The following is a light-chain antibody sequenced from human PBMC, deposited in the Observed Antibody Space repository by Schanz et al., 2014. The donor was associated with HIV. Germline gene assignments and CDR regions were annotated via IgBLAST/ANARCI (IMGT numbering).Light chain of an antibody. V-gene: IGKV3-11*01. CDR2: GAS. Sequence: EIVLTQSPATLSLSPGERATLSCRASQSVSSYLAWYQQKPGQAPRLLIYGASNRATGIPDRFSGSGSGTDFTLTISRLEPEDFAVYYCQQRSNWLLTFGGGTKVEIK. CDR3: QQRSNWLLT. J-gene: IGKJ4*01. CDR1: QSVSSY.